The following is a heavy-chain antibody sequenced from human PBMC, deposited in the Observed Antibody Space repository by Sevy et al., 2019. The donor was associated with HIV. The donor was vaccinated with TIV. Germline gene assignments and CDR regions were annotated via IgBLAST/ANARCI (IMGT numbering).Heavy chain of an antibody. CDR3: ARVGFDSSGYYNRGGYFDY. CDR1: GFTVSSNY. V-gene: IGHV3-53*01. Sequence: GGSLRLSCAASGFTVSSNYMSWVRQAPGKGLEWVSVIYSGGNTYYTDSVKGRFTISRDNSKNTLYLQMNSLRAEDTAGYYCARVGFDSSGYYNRGGYFDYWGQGTLVTVSS. D-gene: IGHD3-22*01. CDR2: IYSGGNT. J-gene: IGHJ4*02.